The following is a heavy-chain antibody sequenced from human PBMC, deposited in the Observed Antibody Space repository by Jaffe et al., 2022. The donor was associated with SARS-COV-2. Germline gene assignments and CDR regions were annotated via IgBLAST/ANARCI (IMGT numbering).Heavy chain of an antibody. J-gene: IGHJ2*01. CDR2: ISWNSGSI. CDR1: GFTFDDYA. D-gene: IGHD2-2*01. V-gene: IGHV3-9*01. CDR3: AKAGWYCSSTSCYAGGWYFDL. Sequence: EVQLVESGGGLVQPGRSLRLSCAASGFTFDDYAMHWVRQAPGKGLEWVSGISWNSGSIGYADSVKGRFTISRDNAKNSLYLQMNSLRAEDTALYYCAKAGWYCSSTSCYAGGWYFDLWGRGTLVTVSS.